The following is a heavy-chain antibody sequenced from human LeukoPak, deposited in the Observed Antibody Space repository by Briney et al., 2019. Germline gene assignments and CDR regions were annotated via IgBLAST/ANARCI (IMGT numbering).Heavy chain of an antibody. D-gene: IGHD4-11*01. Sequence: ASVKVSCKASGYTFTGYYMHWVRQAPGQGLEWMGWISAYNGNTNYAQKLQGRVTMTTDTSTSTAYMELRSLRSDDTAVYYCAREDSNRYYFDYWGQGTLVTVSS. CDR2: ISAYNGNT. V-gene: IGHV1-18*04. J-gene: IGHJ4*02. CDR1: GYTFTGYY. CDR3: AREDSNRYYFDY.